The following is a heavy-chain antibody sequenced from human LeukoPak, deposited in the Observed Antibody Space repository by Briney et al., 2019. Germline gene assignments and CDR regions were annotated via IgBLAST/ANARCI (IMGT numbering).Heavy chain of an antibody. J-gene: IGHJ4*02. D-gene: IGHD2-15*01. CDR2: INTDTGKP. Sequence: GASVKVSCKTSGYTFTIYGMNWVRQAPGQGLEWMGWINTDTGKPAYAQDFTGRFVFSLDTSISTSYLQIDSLKTEDTAVYYCARYCSGGSCNTRGSFDYWGQGTLVTVSS. CDR3: ARYCSGGSCNTRGSFDY. V-gene: IGHV7-4-1*01. CDR1: GYTFTIYG.